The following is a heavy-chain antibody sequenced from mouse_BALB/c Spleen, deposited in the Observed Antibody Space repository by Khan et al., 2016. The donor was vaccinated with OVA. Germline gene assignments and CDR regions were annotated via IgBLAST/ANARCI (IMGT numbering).Heavy chain of an antibody. J-gene: IGHJ4*01. CDR2: IWGGGGT. CDR3: ARDYYRYDGYYAMDY. V-gene: IGHV2-6-4*01. Sequence: QVQLKESGPGLAAPSQSLSITCTVSGFSLSRYNIHWVRQPPGKGLEWLGMIWGGGGTDYNSTLKSRLSISKDNSKSQAFLKMNSLQTDDSAMYYWARDYYRYDGYYAMDYWGQGTSVTVSS. CDR1: GFSLSRYN. D-gene: IGHD2-14*01.